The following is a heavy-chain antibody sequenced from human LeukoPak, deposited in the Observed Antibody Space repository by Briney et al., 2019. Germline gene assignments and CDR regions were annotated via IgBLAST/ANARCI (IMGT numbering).Heavy chain of an antibody. V-gene: IGHV3-23*01. CDR2: ITDSGGNT. Sequence: GSLTLSCAASGFTFSRYSRSWVRQAPGKGLEWVWAITDSGGNTYYADSVKGRFTISRDNSKNTMYLQMNNLRAEDTAVYYCAMPAAVGANSGDAFDIWGQGTMVTVSS. D-gene: IGHD1-26*01. J-gene: IGHJ3*02. CDR1: GFTFSRYS. CDR3: AMPAAVGANSGDAFDI.